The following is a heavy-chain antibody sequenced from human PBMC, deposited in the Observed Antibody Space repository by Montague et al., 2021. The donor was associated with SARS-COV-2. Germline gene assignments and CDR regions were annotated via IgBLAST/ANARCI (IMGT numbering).Heavy chain of an antibody. Sequence: SETLSLTCAVYGGSFSGYYWTWIRQSPGKGLEWIGEINHSGSTNYSPSLESRVAISVDTSKNQFSLKLSSVTAADTAIYYCARATVDINMILVVITSVNHYFDSWGQGTLVTVSS. CDR3: ARATVDINMILVVITSVNHYFDS. CDR2: INHSGST. V-gene: IGHV4-34*01. D-gene: IGHD3-22*01. J-gene: IGHJ4*02. CDR1: GGSFSGYY.